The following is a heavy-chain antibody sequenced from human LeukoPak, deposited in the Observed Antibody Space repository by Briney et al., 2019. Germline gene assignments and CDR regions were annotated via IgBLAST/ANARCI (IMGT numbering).Heavy chain of an antibody. CDR1: GFTFSSYA. CDR3: ARRSLGDYPSFDY. Sequence: KAGGSLRLSCAASGFTFSSYAMNWVRQAPGKGLEWVSSISSSSSSIYYVDSVKGRFTISRDNAKNSLYLQMNSLRAEDTAVYYCARRSLGDYPSFDYWGQGTLVTVSS. J-gene: IGHJ4*02. CDR2: ISSSSSSI. D-gene: IGHD4-17*01. V-gene: IGHV3-21*01.